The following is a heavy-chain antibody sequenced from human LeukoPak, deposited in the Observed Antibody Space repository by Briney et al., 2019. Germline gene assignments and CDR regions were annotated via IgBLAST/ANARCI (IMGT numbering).Heavy chain of an antibody. D-gene: IGHD7-27*01. CDR2: IIPIFGTT. CDR3: ARVTNWGYYFDY. CDR1: GGTFSNYA. J-gene: IGHJ4*02. Sequence: SVKVSCKVSGGTFSNYAISWVRQAPGQGLEWMGRIIPIFGTTNFAQRFQGRVTITADKSTTTAYMEPSSLRSDDTAIYYCARVTNWGYYFDYWGQGTLVTVSS. V-gene: IGHV1-69*06.